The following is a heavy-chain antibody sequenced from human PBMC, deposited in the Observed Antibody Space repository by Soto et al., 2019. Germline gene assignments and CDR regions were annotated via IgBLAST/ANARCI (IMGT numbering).Heavy chain of an antibody. D-gene: IGHD6-13*01. CDR3: ATYRRGSSWYESFDY. V-gene: IGHV1-69*01. CDR2: IIPIFGTA. Sequence: QVQLVQSGAEVQKPGSSVKVSCKASGGTFSSYAISWVRQAPGQGLEWMGGIIPIFGTANYAQKFQDRVTITADESTSTAYMELSSLRSGDTAVYYCATYRRGSSWYESFDYWGQGTLVTVSS. CDR1: GGTFSSYA. J-gene: IGHJ4*02.